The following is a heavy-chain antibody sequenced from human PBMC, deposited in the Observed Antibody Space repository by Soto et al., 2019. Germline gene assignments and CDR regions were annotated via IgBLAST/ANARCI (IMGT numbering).Heavy chain of an antibody. Sequence: QVQLQESGPGLVKPSETLSLTCIVSGGSISNYYWSWIRQPPGKGLEWIGHIYYSGSTNYNPSLTSRVTISVDTSKNQFSLKLSSVTAADTAVYYCARHRYSYGVYYFDYWGQGTLVTVSS. CDR1: GGSISNYY. J-gene: IGHJ4*02. CDR3: ARHRYSYGVYYFDY. D-gene: IGHD5-18*01. V-gene: IGHV4-59*08. CDR2: IYYSGST.